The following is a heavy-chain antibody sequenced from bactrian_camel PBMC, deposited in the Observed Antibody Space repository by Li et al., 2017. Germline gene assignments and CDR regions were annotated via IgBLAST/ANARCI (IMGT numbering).Heavy chain of an antibody. V-gene: IGHV3S1*01. D-gene: IGHD2*01. J-gene: IGHJ4*01. CDR1: GDTHERRC. CDR2: IYTNYGNV. Sequence: HVQLVESGGGSVQPGGSLRLSCVVSGDTHERRCVGWFRQAPGKEREGVAAIYTNYGNVYYADSMKGRLTISQDTAKTTVYLQMNSLKAEDGGTYYCAAGELLCKGVHELAHWGQGTQVTVS. CDR3: AAGELLCKGVHELAH.